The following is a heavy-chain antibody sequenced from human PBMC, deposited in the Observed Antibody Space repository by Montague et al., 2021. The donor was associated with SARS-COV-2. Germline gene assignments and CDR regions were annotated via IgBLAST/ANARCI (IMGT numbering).Heavy chain of an antibody. J-gene: IGHJ4*02. CDR3: ARESGSGSYLVY. D-gene: IGHD3-10*01. Sequence: SETLSLTCTVSGGSISSSSYNWGWIRQPPGKGLEWIGSIYYSGSTYYNPSLKSRVTISVDTCKNQFSLKLSSVTAADTAVYYCARESGSGSYLVYWGQGTLVTVSS. CDR2: IYYSGST. CDR1: GGSISSSSYN. V-gene: IGHV4-39*01.